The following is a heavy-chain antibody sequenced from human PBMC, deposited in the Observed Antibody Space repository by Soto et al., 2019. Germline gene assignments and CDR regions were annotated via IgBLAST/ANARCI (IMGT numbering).Heavy chain of an antibody. Sequence: QVQLQQWGAVLLKPSETLSLSCAVSGGSFRDNYWTWFRQPPGKGLEWIGNISPSGTTKYTPSLKRRATISGDTDETEISLKVTTVTAAASSVYYCAPSFWSGTQHDMWGQRTLVPVSS. CDR2: ISPSGTT. CDR1: GGSFRDNY. CDR3: APSFWSGTQHDM. J-gene: IGHJ4*02. V-gene: IGHV4-34*01. D-gene: IGHD1-1*01.